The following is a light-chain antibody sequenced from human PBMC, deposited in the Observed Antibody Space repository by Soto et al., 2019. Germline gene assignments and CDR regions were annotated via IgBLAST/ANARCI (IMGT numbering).Light chain of an antibody. CDR3: SSYAGSNKSV. CDR2: EVS. Sequence: QSVLTQPPSASGSPGQSVTISCTGTSSDVGGYNYVSWYQQHPGKAPKLMIYEVSKRPSGVPDRFSGSKSGNTASLTASGLQPEDEADYYCSSYAGSNKSVFGTGTKVTVL. J-gene: IGLJ1*01. CDR1: SSDVGGYNY. V-gene: IGLV2-8*01.